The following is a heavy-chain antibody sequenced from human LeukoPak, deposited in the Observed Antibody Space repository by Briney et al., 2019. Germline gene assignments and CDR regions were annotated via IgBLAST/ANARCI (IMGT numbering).Heavy chain of an antibody. CDR1: TDSFSSHY. CDR3: ARNLITVTKGFDI. D-gene: IGHD4-17*01. J-gene: IGHJ3*02. V-gene: IGHV4-59*11. Sequence: SETLSLTCAVSTDSFSSHYWSWIRQPPGKGLEWIGYISYIGSTNYNPSLKSRVTISIDTSKNQFSLKLRSVTAADTAVYYCARNLITVTKGFDIWGQGTMVSVSS. CDR2: ISYIGST.